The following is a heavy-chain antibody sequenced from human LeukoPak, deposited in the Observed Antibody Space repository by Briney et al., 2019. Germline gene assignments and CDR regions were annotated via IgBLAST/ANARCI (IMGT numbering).Heavy chain of an antibody. CDR2: IYSSGTT. D-gene: IGHD5-24*01. Sequence: SETLSVTCTVSTDSLIGHYWSWIRQPPGKGLEWIAYIYSSGTTKYNPSLNSRVTISLDASKNQFSLNLTSVTAADTAVYYCARGGDGYNYVDCWGQGTLVTVAS. CDR1: TDSLIGHY. CDR3: ARGGDGYNYVDC. J-gene: IGHJ4*02. V-gene: IGHV4-59*11.